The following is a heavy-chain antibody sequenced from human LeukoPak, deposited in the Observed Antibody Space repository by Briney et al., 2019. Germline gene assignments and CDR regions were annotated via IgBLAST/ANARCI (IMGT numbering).Heavy chain of an antibody. CDR1: GGSISSSNW. Sequence: PSETLSLTCTVSGGSISSSNWWSWVRQPPGKGLEWIGEIYHSGSTNYNPSLKSRVTISVDKSKNQFSLKLSSVTAADTAVYYCARDSGYDPAYYYGMDVWGQGTTVTVSS. V-gene: IGHV4-4*02. D-gene: IGHD5-12*01. CDR2: IYHSGST. CDR3: ARDSGYDPAYYYGMDV. J-gene: IGHJ6*02.